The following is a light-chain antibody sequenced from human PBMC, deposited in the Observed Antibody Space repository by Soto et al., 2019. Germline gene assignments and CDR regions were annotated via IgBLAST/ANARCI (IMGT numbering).Light chain of an antibody. CDR1: QSISNY. J-gene: IGKJ5*01. CDR2: PTS. V-gene: IGKV1-39*01. CDR3: QQNYRTPVT. Sequence: DIEMTQSPSPLSASVGDRVTITCRASQSISNYLNWYQQKPGKAPKLLIYPTSTLQSGVPSRFSGSGSGTQFTLTISTLQPEDFATYYCQQNYRTPVTFGQGTRLEIK.